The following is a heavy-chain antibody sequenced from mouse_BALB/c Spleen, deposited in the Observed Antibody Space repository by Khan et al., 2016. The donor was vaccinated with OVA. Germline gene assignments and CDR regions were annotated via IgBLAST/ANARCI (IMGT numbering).Heavy chain of an antibody. J-gene: IGHJ2*01. CDR2: INPSTAYT. V-gene: IGHV1-7*01. Sequence: QVQLKESGAELAKPGASVKMSCKASGYTFINYWILWVKQRPGQGLEWIGYINPSTAYTEYNQNFKEKATLTADNSSRTAYMQLSSLTSEDSAVYYCARRGLRWDFDYGGQGTTLTVSS. CDR1: GYTFINYW. CDR3: ARRGLRWDFDY. D-gene: IGHD1-1*01.